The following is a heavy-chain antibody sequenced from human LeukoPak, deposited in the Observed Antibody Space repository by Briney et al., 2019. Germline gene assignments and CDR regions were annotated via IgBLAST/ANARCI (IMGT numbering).Heavy chain of an antibody. CDR2: ISYDGSNK. CDR1: GFTFSSYS. D-gene: IGHD2-2*01. CDR3: AKSPFQLSLSLRYFDY. J-gene: IGHJ4*02. V-gene: IGHV3-30*18. Sequence: GGSLRLSCAASGFTFSSYSMHWVRQAPGKGLEWVAVISYDGSNKYYADSVKGRFTISRDNSKNTLYLQMNSLRAEDTAVYYCAKSPFQLSLSLRYFDYWGQGTLVTVSS.